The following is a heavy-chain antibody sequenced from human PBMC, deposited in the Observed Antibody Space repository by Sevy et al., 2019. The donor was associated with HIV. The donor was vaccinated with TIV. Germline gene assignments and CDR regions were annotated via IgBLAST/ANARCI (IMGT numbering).Heavy chain of an antibody. Sequence: ASVKVSCKASDYSFTTYDINWVRQASGQGLEWMGWINPNSGNAGYSQKFQGRVTMTWDTSIMTAYMELSSLTSEDTAVYYCATDILTNYFKNDYWGQGTLVTVSS. CDR1: DYSFTTYD. D-gene: IGHD3-9*01. V-gene: IGHV1-8*01. CDR3: ATDILTNYFKNDY. CDR2: INPNSGNA. J-gene: IGHJ4*02.